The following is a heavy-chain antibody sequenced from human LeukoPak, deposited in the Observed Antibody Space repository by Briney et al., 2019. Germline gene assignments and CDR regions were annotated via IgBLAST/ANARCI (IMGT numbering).Heavy chain of an antibody. J-gene: IGHJ4*02. CDR2: INQDGSEE. Sequence: GGSLRLSCAASGFTFSHYWMTWVRQAPGKGLEWVAQINQDGSEEYYMDSVKARFTISRDNAKNSVFLQMNSLRAEDTAVYYCVRDGGVSGYDLLDYWGQGTLVAVSS. V-gene: IGHV3-7*01. CDR3: VRDGGVSGYDLLDY. CDR1: GFTFSHYW. D-gene: IGHD5-12*01.